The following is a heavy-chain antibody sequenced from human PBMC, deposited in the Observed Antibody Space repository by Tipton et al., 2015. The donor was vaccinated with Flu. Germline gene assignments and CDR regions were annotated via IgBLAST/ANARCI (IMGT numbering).Heavy chain of an antibody. J-gene: IGHJ3*02. V-gene: IGHV4-38-2*02. Sequence: TLSLTCSVSVASIGSRSYWGWIRQPPGKGLEWIGNIHRSGDTHHNPSLKSRVTISVDTSKNQFSLTLTSVTAADAAMYFCARGDYGDYDHEADAFDIWGQGTLVTVSA. CDR1: VASIGSRSY. CDR3: ARGDYGDYDHEADAFDI. CDR2: IHRSGDT. D-gene: IGHD4-17*01.